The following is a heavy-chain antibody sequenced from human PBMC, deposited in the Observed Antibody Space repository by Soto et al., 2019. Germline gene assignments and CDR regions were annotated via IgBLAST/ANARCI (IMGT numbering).Heavy chain of an antibody. J-gene: IGHJ6*03. CDR3: ARDLWNPNLDYYYYMDV. D-gene: IGHD1-1*01. Sequence: SQTLSLTCAISGDSVSSNSAAWNWIRQSPSRGLEWLGRTYYRSKWYNDYAVSVKSRITINPDTSKNQFSLQLNSVTPEDTAVYYCARDLWNPNLDYYYYMDVWGKGTTVTVSS. V-gene: IGHV6-1*01. CDR1: GDSVSSNSAA. CDR2: TYYRSKWYN.